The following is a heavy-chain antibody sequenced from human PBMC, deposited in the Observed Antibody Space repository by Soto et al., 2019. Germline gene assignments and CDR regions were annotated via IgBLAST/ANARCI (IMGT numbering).Heavy chain of an antibody. D-gene: IGHD5-12*01. CDR3: ARDRGATIFDF. CDR1: GASISSGDYY. Sequence: PSETLSLTCTVSGASISSGDYYWSWIRQHPGRGLECIGYIFYTGGTFYTPSLKSRVTMSVDTSKNQFSLKLTSVTAADTAVYFCARDRGATIFDFWGRGTLVTVSS. CDR2: IFYTGGT. V-gene: IGHV4-31*03. J-gene: IGHJ4*02.